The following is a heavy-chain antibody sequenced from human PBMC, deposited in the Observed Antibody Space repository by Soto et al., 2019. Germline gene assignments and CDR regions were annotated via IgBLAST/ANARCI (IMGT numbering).Heavy chain of an antibody. V-gene: IGHV4-59*01. Sequence: SETLSLTCSVSGGSISGSYWSWIRQSPGKGLEWLGYVYYPGSTNYSPSLRSRVSISVDTSKNDFSLRLSSVTAADTAVYFCARSVAVPGAHIDYWGQGTHVTVSS. D-gene: IGHD6-19*01. CDR3: ARSVAVPGAHIDY. J-gene: IGHJ4*02. CDR2: VYYPGST. CDR1: GGSISGSY.